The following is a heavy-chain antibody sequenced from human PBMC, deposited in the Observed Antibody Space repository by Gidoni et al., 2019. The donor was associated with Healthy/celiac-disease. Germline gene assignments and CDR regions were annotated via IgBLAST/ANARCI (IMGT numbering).Heavy chain of an antibody. Sequence: EVKKPGASVKVSCKVSGYTLTELSMHWVRQAPAKGLEWMGGFDPEDGETIYAQKFQGRVTMTEDTSTDTAYMELSSLRSEDTAVYYCATRMWELRLAYYFDYWGQGTLVTVSS. J-gene: IGHJ4*02. CDR1: GYTLTELS. CDR2: FDPEDGET. CDR3: ATRMWELRLAYYFDY. D-gene: IGHD1-26*01. V-gene: IGHV1-24*01.